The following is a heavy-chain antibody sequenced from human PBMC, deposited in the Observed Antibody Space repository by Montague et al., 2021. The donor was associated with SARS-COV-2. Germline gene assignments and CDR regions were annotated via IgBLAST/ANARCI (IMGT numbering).Heavy chain of an antibody. CDR3: ARIPVGSKYYFDF. CDR2: TYHRPKWYN. J-gene: IGHJ4*02. D-gene: IGHD2-2*01. Sequence: CAISGDSDSSNIPTRNWIRQSSSRGLEWLGRTYHRPKWYNDYAESVKGRITIDPDTSKHQFSLHLNSVTPEDTAVYYCARIPVGSKYYFDFWGQGTLVTVSS. V-gene: IGHV6-1*01. CDR1: GDSDSSNIPT.